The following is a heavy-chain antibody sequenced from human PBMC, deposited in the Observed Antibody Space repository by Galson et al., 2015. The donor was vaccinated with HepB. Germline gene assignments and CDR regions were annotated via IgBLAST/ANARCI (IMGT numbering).Heavy chain of an antibody. CDR3: ARDPSVLMLRGGD. J-gene: IGHJ4*02. CDR2: ISHSNDSI. CDR1: GFTFSSYT. V-gene: IGHV3-21*01. D-gene: IGHD3-10*01. Sequence: SLRLSCAASGFTFSSYTMIWVRQAPGKGLEWVSSISHSNDSIYYADSVKGRFTISRDNARNSLYLQMNSLGAEDTAVYYCARDPSVLMLRGGDWGQGTLVIVSS.